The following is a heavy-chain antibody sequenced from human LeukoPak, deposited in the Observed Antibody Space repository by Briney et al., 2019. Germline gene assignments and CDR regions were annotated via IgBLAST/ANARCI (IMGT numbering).Heavy chain of an antibody. CDR1: GFTFSSYA. D-gene: IGHD2-2*01. CDR3: AKAEPDLFCSSTSCSHFDY. V-gene: IGHV3-23*01. J-gene: IGHJ4*02. Sequence: GGSLRLSCAASGFTFSSYAMSWVRQAPGKGLEWVSAISGSGGSTYYADSVKGRFTISRDNSKNTLYLQMNSLRAEDMAVYYCAKAEPDLFCSSTSCSHFDYWGQGTLVTVSS. CDR2: ISGSGGST.